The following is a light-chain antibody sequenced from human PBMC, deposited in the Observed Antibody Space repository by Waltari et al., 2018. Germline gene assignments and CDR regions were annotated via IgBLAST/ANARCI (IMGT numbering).Light chain of an antibody. CDR3: SSYTSIKTPYVV. J-gene: IGLJ2*01. CDR1: TRAVGRYNY. CDR2: EVT. V-gene: IGLV2-14*01. Sequence: QSALTQPASVSGSPGQSITISCTGTTRAVGRYNYVSWYQCHPGKAPELIISEVTNRPSGVSDRFSGCKAGNTAYLRISGLQPEDEADYYCSSYTSIKTPYVVFGGGTKVTVL.